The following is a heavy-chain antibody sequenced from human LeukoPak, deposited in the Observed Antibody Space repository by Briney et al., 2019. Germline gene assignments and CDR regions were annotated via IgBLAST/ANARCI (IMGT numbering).Heavy chain of an antibody. J-gene: IGHJ4*02. Sequence: ASVKVSCKAFGGTFSSYAISWVRQAPGRGLEWMGWINPNSGGTNYAQKFQGRVTMTRDTSISTAYMELSRLRSDDTAVYYCARAPRNYYGSGSYYNYWGQGTLVTVSS. CDR1: GGTFSSYA. CDR2: INPNSGGT. V-gene: IGHV1-2*02. D-gene: IGHD3-10*01. CDR3: ARAPRNYYGSGSYYNY.